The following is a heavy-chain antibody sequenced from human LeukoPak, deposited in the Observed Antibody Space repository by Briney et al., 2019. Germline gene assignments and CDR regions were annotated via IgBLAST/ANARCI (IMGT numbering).Heavy chain of an antibody. V-gene: IGHV1-8*01. CDR1: GYTFSSYV. Sequence: ASVKVSCKASGYTFSSYVINWVRQATGQGLEWMGWMNPNSGNTGYAQNFQGRVTMTRNTSINTAYMELSSLRPDDTAVYFCAKASNYYYYYALDVWGQGTTVTVSS. D-gene: IGHD4-11*01. J-gene: IGHJ6*02. CDR3: AKASNYYYYYALDV. CDR2: MNPNSGNT.